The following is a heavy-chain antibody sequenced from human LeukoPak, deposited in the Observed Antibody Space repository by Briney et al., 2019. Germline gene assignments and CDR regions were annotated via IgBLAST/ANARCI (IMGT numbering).Heavy chain of an antibody. Sequence: ASVKVSCKASGYTFTSYYMHWVRQAPGQGLEWMGWINPNSGGTNYAQKFQGRVTMTRDTSISTAYMELSRLRSDDTAVYYCARDPTMVRGVIMYYGMDVWGQGTTVTVSS. J-gene: IGHJ6*02. V-gene: IGHV1-2*02. CDR3: ARDPTMVRGVIMYYGMDV. CDR2: INPNSGGT. D-gene: IGHD3-10*01. CDR1: GYTFTSYY.